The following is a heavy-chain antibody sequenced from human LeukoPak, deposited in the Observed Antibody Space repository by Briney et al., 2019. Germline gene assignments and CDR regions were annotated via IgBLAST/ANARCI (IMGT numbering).Heavy chain of an antibody. Sequence: GSLRLSCAASGFTFSSYAMHWVRQAPGKGLEYVSAISSNGGSTYYANSVKGRFTISRDNSKNTLYLQMGSLRAEDMAVYYCAREDPAMAFDYWGQGTLVTVSS. CDR2: ISSNGGST. D-gene: IGHD5-18*01. CDR3: AREDPAMAFDY. CDR1: GFTFSSYA. J-gene: IGHJ4*02. V-gene: IGHV3-64*01.